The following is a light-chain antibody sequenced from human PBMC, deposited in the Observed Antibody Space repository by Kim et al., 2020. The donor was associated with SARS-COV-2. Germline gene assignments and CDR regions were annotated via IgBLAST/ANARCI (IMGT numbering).Light chain of an antibody. CDR1: KLGDKY. J-gene: IGLJ3*02. V-gene: IGLV3-1*01. Sequence: AAPGQTASITCSGDKLGDKYACWYQQKPGQSPVLVIYQDSKRPSGIPERFSGSNSGNTATLTISGTQAMDEADYYCQAWDSSPWVFGGGTQLTVL. CDR3: QAWDSSPWV. CDR2: QDS.